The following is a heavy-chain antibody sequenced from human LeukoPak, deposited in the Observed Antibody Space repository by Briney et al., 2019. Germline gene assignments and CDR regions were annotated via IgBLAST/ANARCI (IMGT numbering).Heavy chain of an antibody. J-gene: IGHJ4*02. D-gene: IGHD3-22*01. Sequence: SETLPLTCTVSGGSISSGSYYWSWIRQPAGKGLEWIGRIYTSGSTNYNPSLKSRVTISVDTSKNQFSLKLSSVTAADTAVYYCARGKRYYYDSSGYYLAPHFDYWGQGTLVTVSS. V-gene: IGHV4-61*02. CDR2: IYTSGST. CDR1: GGSISSGSYY. CDR3: ARGKRYYYDSSGYYLAPHFDY.